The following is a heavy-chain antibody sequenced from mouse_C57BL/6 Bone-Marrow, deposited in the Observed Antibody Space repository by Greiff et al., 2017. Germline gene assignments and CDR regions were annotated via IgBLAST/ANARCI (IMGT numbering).Heavy chain of an antibody. Sequence: QVQLQQPGAELVRPGSSVKLSCKASGYTFTSYWMDWVKQRPGQGLEWIGNIYPSDSETHYNQKFKDKATLTVEKSSSTAYRQLSSLTSEDSAVYYCASSPYYAMDYWGQGTSVTVSS. CDR3: ASSPYYAMDY. CDR2: IYPSDSET. J-gene: IGHJ4*01. V-gene: IGHV1-61*01. CDR1: GYTFTSYW.